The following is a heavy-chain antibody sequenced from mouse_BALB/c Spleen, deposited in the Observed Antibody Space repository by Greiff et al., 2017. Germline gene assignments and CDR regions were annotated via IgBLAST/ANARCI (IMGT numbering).Heavy chain of an antibody. Sequence: EVMLVESGGGLVKPGGSLKLSCAASGFTFSSYTMSWVRQTPEKRLEWVATISSGGSYTYYPDSVKGRFTISRDNAKNTLYLQMSSLKSEDTAMYYCTRENTYWGQGTLVTVSA. CDR3: TRENTY. J-gene: IGHJ3*01. CDR1: GFTFSSYT. D-gene: IGHD5-1-1*01. V-gene: IGHV5-6-4*01. CDR2: ISSGGSYT.